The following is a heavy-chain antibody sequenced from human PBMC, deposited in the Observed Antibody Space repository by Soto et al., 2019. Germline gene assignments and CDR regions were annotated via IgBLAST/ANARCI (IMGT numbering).Heavy chain of an antibody. CDR1: GFTFSSYA. V-gene: IGHV3-23*01. CDR2: ISGSGGST. J-gene: IGHJ6*03. D-gene: IGHD5-18*01. Sequence: GGSLRLSCAASGFTFSSYAMSWVRQAPGKGLEWVSAISGSGGSTYYADSVKGRFTISRDNSKNTLYLQMNSLRAEDTAVYYCAKDGYSYANSYYYYYYMDVWGKGTTVTVSS. CDR3: AKDGYSYANSYYYYYYMDV.